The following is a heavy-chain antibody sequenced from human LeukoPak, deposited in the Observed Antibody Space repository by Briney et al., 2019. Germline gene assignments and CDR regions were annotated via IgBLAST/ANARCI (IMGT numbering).Heavy chain of an antibody. J-gene: IGHJ4*02. V-gene: IGHV4-34*01. D-gene: IGHD4-17*01. CDR1: GGSFSGYY. CDR3: ARGPLATTVTTSPYDY. Sequence: SETLSLTCAVYGGSFSGYYWSWIRQPPGKGLEWIGEINHSGSTNYNPSLKSRVTISVDTSKNQFSLKPSSVTAADTAVYYCARGPLATTVTTSPYDYWGQGTLVTVSS. CDR2: INHSGST.